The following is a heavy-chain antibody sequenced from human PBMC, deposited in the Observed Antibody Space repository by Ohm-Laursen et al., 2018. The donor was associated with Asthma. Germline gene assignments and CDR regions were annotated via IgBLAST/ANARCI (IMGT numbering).Heavy chain of an antibody. V-gene: IGHV3-33*08. CDR2: IWYDGSNK. CDR1: GFTFRSYA. Sequence: SLRLSCSAPGFTFRSYAMHWVRQAPGKGLEWVAVIWYDGSNKYYADSVKGRFTISRDNSKNTLYLQMNSLRAEDTAVYYCARDLTYDSSGLGYWGQGTLVTVSS. D-gene: IGHD3-22*01. CDR3: ARDLTYDSSGLGY. J-gene: IGHJ4*02.